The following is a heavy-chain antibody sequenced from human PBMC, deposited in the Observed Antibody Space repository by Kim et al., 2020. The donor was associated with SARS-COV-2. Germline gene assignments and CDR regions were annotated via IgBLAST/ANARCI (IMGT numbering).Heavy chain of an antibody. V-gene: IGHV3-74*01. D-gene: IGHD3-22*01. J-gene: IGHJ4*02. CDR3: ARGGSGYYIDN. Sequence: NHQESVEGRLTISRHNAKNALYLQLNSLGAEDTAVYYCARGGSGYYIDNWGQGTLVTVSS.